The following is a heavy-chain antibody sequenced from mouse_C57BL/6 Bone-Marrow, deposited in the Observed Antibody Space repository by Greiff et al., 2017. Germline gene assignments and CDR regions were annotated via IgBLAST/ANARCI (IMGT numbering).Heavy chain of an antibody. CDR2: IDPSDSYT. CDR3: ARNSGHDYGSSYGYFDV. J-gene: IGHJ1*03. D-gene: IGHD1-1*01. V-gene: IGHV1-59*01. CDR1: GYTFTSYW. Sequence: VQLQQPGAELVRPGTSVKLSCKASGYTFTSYWMHWVKQRPGQGLEWFGVIDPSDSYTNYNQKFKGKATLTVDTSSSTAYMQLSSLTSEDSAVYDCARNSGHDYGSSYGYFDVWGTGTTVTVSS.